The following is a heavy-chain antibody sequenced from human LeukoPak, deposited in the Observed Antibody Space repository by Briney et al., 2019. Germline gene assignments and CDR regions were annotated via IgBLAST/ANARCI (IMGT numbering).Heavy chain of an antibody. CDR3: ARTVTRAGYGSSWHLDY. CDR2: IYYSGST. J-gene: IGHJ4*01. Sequence: KASETLSLTCTVSGGSISSGGYYWGWIRQPPGKGLEWIGSIYYSGSTNYNPSLKSRVTMSVDTSKNQFSLSLSSVTAADTALYYCARTVTRAGYGSSWHLDYWGHGTLVTVSS. CDR1: GGSISSGGYY. D-gene: IGHD6-13*01. V-gene: IGHV4-39*07.